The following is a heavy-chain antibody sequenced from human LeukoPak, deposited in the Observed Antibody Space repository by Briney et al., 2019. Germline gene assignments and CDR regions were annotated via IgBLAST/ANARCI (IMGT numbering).Heavy chain of an antibody. V-gene: IGHV3-21*01. D-gene: IGHD3-22*01. CDR2: ISSSSSYI. CDR3: ARDHDYYDSSGTPDY. CDR1: GFTFSSYS. Sequence: GGSLRLSCAASGFTFSSYSMNWVRQAPGKGLEWVSSISSSSSYIYYADSVKGRFTISRDNAKNSLYLQMNSLRAEDTAVYYCARDHDYYDSSGTPDYWGQGTLVTVSS. J-gene: IGHJ4*02.